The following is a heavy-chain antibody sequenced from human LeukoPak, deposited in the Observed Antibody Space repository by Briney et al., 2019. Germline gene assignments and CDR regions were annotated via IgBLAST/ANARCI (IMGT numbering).Heavy chain of an antibody. CDR1: GGSISSGSYY. V-gene: IGHV4-61*02. D-gene: IGHD6-19*01. J-gene: IGHJ4*02. Sequence: SQTLSLTCTVSGGSISSGSYYWSWIRQPAGKGLEWIGRIYTSGSTNYNPSLKSRVTISVDTSRNQFSLKWTSVTAADTAVYYCARGGGWSPYYFDYWGQGTLVTVSS. CDR3: ARGGGWSPYYFDY. CDR2: IYTSGST.